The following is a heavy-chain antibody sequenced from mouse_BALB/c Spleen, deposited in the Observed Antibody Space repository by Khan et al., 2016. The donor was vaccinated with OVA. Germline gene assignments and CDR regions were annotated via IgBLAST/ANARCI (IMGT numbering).Heavy chain of an antibody. J-gene: IGHJ4*01. CDR1: GFSLANYG. CDR2: IWAGEST. D-gene: IGHD2-3*01. V-gene: IGHV2-9*02. CDR3: ARVSDVYYETVDY. Sequence: QVQLKESGPGLVAPSQSLSITCTVSGFSLANYGVHWVRQPPGKGLEWLGVIWAGESTNFNSALMSRLSISKDNSKSQVFLKMNSQQTDDTAMYYCARVSDVYYETVDYWGQGTAVTVSS.